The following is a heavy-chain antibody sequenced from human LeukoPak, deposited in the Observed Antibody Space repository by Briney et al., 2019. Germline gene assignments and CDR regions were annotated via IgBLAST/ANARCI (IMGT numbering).Heavy chain of an antibody. Sequence: GGSLRLSCAASGFTFSNYWMTWLRQFPAKGLEWVANINPDGSAKYYLDSVRGRFTNSRDNAQASLFLQMNNLRLEDTAVYYCARDPNREDDFWGQGTLVTVSS. CDR3: ARDPNREDDF. J-gene: IGHJ4*02. CDR1: GFTFSNYW. D-gene: IGHD2/OR15-2a*01. CDR2: INPDGSAK. V-gene: IGHV3-7*01.